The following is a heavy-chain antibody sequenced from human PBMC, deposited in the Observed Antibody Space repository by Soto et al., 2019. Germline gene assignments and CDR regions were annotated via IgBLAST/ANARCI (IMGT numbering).Heavy chain of an antibody. D-gene: IGHD3-16*02. CDR3: ALHGDDYVWGSYRYDDAFDI. V-gene: IGHV1-69*05. Sequence: SVKVSCKASGGTFSSYAISWVRQAPGQGLEWMGGIIPIFGSTSYAQKFQGRVTMTRDTSTSTVYMELSSLRSEDTAVYYCALHGDDYVWGSYRYDDAFDIWGQGTMVTVSS. CDR2: IIPIFGST. J-gene: IGHJ3*02. CDR1: GGTFSSYA.